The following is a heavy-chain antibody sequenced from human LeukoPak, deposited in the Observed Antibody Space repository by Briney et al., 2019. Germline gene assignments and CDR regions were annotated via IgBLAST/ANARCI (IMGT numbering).Heavy chain of an antibody. V-gene: IGHV4-39*01. CDR3: AMPAGGDYGDPLDY. CDR1: GGSISSSGYY. Sequence: PSETLSLTCTVSGGSISSSGYYWGWIRQPPGKGLEWIGSIYYSGSTYYNPSLKSRVTMSEDTSKNQFSLKLSSVTAADTAVYYCAMPAGGDYGDPLDYWGQGTLVTVSS. CDR2: IYYSGST. D-gene: IGHD4-17*01. J-gene: IGHJ4*02.